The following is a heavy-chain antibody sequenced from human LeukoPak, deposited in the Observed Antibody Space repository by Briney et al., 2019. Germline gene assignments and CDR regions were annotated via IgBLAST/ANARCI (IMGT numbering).Heavy chain of an antibody. CDR2: IKADGSDK. D-gene: IGHD3-16*01. Sequence: PGGSLRLSCAASGFTFTNNWMTWVRQAPGKGLEWVANIKADGSDKYYVDSVKGRFTISRDNTKNSVYLQMNSLGAEDTAVYYCARDYDWGQGTLVTVSS. CDR3: ARDYD. CDR1: GFTFTNNW. V-gene: IGHV3-7*04. J-gene: IGHJ4*02.